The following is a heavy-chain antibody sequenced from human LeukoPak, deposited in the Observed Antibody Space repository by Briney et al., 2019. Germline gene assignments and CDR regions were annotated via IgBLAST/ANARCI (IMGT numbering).Heavy chain of an antibody. CDR1: GFTFSNYA. Sequence: PGGSLRLSCAASGFTFSNYAMSWVRQAPGRGLEWVSTISGSGTNTYYADSVKGRFTISRDNSENTLFLQMNSLRAEDTAIYYRATQNFDYWGQETLVTVSS. CDR2: ISGSGTNT. J-gene: IGHJ4*02. V-gene: IGHV3-23*01. CDR3: ATQNFDY.